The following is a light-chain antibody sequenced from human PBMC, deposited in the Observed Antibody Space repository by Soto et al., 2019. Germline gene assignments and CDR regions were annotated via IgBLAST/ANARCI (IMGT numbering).Light chain of an antibody. V-gene: IGKV1-9*01. CDR1: QGIRSD. CDR2: SAS. Sequence: IQLTQSPSSLSASVGDRVTIPCRASQGIRSDLAWYQQKPGKAPKLLICSASTFQSGVPSRFSGSGSGTNFTQTISSLLTEDFATYYCQQLNSDPEPVGQGTKLAIK. CDR3: QQLNSDPEP. J-gene: IGKJ2*01.